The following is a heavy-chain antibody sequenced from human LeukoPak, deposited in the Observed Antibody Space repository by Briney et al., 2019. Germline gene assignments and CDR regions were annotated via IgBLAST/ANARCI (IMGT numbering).Heavy chain of an antibody. CDR2: INPNTGGT. CDR3: ARDGNLVATTLDF. J-gene: IGHJ4*02. CDR1: GYTFTGYY. V-gene: IGHV1-2*02. Sequence: ASVKVSCKASGYTFTGYYMHWVRQAPGQGLEWMGWINPNTGGTSSAQKFQGRVTMTRDTSISTAYMELSSLKSDDTAVYFCARDGNLVATTLDFWGQGALVTVSS. D-gene: IGHD5-12*01.